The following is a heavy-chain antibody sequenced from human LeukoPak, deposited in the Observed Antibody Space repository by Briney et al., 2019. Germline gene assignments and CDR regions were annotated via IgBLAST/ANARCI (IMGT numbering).Heavy chain of an antibody. D-gene: IGHD3-3*01. Sequence: PPETLSLTCTVSGGSISSSSYYWGWIRQPPGKGLEWIGSIYYSGSTYYNPSLKSRVTISVDTSKNQFSLKLSSVTAADTAVYYCARHVTHYDFWSGYGYYFDYWGQGTLVTVSS. CDR1: GGSISSSSYY. V-gene: IGHV4-39*01. CDR2: IYYSGST. CDR3: ARHVTHYDFWSGYGYYFDY. J-gene: IGHJ4*02.